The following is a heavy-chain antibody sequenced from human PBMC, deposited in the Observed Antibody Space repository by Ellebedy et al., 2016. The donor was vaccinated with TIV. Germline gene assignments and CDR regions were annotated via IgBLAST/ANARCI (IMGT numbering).Heavy chain of an antibody. CDR3: ARLYGIDAFEI. D-gene: IGHD2-8*01. V-gene: IGHV5-51*01. J-gene: IGHJ3*02. Sequence: GESLKISCRGFGYSFSSYWIAWVRQMPGKGLEWMGLFFAGDSDTRYNPSFEGQVAISVDTSIVTAYLQWSSLKASDTAMYFCARLYGIDAFEIWGQGTMVTVSS. CDR1: GYSFSSYW. CDR2: FFAGDSDT.